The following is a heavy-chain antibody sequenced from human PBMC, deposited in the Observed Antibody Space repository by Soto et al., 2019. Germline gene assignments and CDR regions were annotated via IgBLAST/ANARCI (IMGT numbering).Heavy chain of an antibody. CDR3: ARYIVVVVAANLDYFDY. CDR1: GGSISSSSYY. CDR2: IYYSGST. V-gene: IGHV4-39*01. J-gene: IGHJ4*02. Sequence: SETLSLTCTVSGGSISSSSYYWGWIRQPPGKGLEWIGSIYYSGSTYYNPSLKSRVTISVDTSKNQFSLKLSSVTAADTAVYCCARYIVVVVAANLDYFDYWGQGTLVTVSS. D-gene: IGHD2-15*01.